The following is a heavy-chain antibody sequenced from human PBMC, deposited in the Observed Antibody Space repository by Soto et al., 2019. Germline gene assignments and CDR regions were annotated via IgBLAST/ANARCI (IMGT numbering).Heavy chain of an antibody. D-gene: IGHD1-1*01. V-gene: IGHV4-34*09. CDR3: ARATGTLRSRNCDY. CDR2: IYHTGST. Sequence: LAIPCAVYGGSFSGYYWSWIRQPPGKGLEWIGSIYHTGSTYYSKSLRSRLTMSVDTSKSQFSLRLSSVTAADTAVYYCARATGTLRSRNCDYWGQGSLVTVSS. CDR1: GGSFSGYY. J-gene: IGHJ4*02.